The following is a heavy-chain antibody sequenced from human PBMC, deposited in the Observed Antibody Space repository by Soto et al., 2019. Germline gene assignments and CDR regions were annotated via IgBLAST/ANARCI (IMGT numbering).Heavy chain of an antibody. D-gene: IGHD6-6*01. CDR3: AGVFWGAARPAAYYFDY. CDR2: INHSGST. CDR1: GGSFSGYY. Sequence: SETLSLTCAVYGGSFSGYYWSWVRQPPGKGLEWIGEINHSGSTNYNPSLKSRVTISVDTSKNQFSLKLSSVTAADTAVYYCAGVFWGAARPAAYYFDYWGQGTLGSVSS. V-gene: IGHV4-34*01. J-gene: IGHJ4*02.